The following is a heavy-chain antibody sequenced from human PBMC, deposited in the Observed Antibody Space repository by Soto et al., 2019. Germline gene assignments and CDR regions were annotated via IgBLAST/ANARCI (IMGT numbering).Heavy chain of an antibody. CDR2: INPNSGGT. Sequence: ASVKVSCKASGYTFTGYYMHCVRQAPGQGLEWMGWINPNSGGTNYAQKFQGWVTMTRDTSISTAYMELSRLRSDDTAVYYCARGAGYCGGDCYFEGYGMDVWGQGTTVTVSS. J-gene: IGHJ6*02. CDR1: GYTFTGYY. D-gene: IGHD2-21*02. V-gene: IGHV1-2*04. CDR3: ARGAGYCGGDCYFEGYGMDV.